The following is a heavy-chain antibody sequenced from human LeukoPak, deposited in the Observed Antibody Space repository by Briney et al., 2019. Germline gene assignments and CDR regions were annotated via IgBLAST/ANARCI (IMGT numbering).Heavy chain of an antibody. CDR2: INHSGST. D-gene: IGHD3-22*01. J-gene: IGHJ4*02. CDR3: ARHERKRDSSGYYATFDY. Sequence: GSLRLSCAASGFTFSDYYMSWIRQPPGKGLEWIGEINHSGSTNYNPSLKSRVTISVDTSKNQFSLKLSSVTAADTAVYYCARHERKRDSSGYYATFDYWGQGTLVTISS. CDR1: GFTFSDYY. V-gene: IGHV4-34*01.